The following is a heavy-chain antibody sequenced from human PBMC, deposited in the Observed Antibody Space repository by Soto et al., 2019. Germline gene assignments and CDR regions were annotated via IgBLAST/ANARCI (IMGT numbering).Heavy chain of an antibody. CDR1: GFTFSSYW. J-gene: IGHJ4*02. CDR2: IKQDGSEK. D-gene: IGHD6-13*01. V-gene: IGHV3-7*01. Sequence: GGSLRLSCAASGFTFSSYWMSWVRQAPGKGLEWVANIKQDGSEKYYVDSVKGRFTISRDNAKNSLYLQMNSLRAEDTAVYYCARVSSSWYSGTYYFDYWGQGTLVTVSS. CDR3: ARVSSSWYSGTYYFDY.